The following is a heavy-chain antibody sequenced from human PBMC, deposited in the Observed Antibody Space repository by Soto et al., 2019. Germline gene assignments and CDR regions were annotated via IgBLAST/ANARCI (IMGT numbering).Heavy chain of an antibody. CDR1: GGSVNSGGYS. CDR2: ISPSGSP. V-gene: IGHV4-30-2*01. Sequence: SETLSLTCSVSGGSVNSGGYSWSWIRQPPGKGLEWIGFISPSGSPAYNPSLKSRVTISVDRSNNQISLELSSVTAADTAVYYCARGVLAWGPGTLVTVS. CDR3: ARGVLA. D-gene: IGHD2-8*01. J-gene: IGHJ5*02.